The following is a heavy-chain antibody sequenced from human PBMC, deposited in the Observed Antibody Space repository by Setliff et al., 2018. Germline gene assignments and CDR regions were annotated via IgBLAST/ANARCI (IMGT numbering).Heavy chain of an antibody. CDR3: ARVNQYSSVWYNYYYGMDV. Sequence: PGESLKISCAASGFTFSDYYVSWIRQAPGKGLEWVSYISSSGSTIYYADSVKGRFTISRDNAKNSLYLQMNSLRAADTAVYYCARVNQYSSVWYNYYYGMDVWGQGTTVTVSS. D-gene: IGHD6-19*01. CDR1: GFTFSDYY. CDR2: ISSSGSTI. J-gene: IGHJ6*02. V-gene: IGHV3-11*01.